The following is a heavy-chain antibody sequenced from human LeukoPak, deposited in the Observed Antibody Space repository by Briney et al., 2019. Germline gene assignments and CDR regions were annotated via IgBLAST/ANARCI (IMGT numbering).Heavy chain of an antibody. CDR1: EFTISRYW. V-gene: IGHV3-74*01. CDR2: INNDGSIT. Sequence: GGSLRLSCAASEFTISRYWMHWVRQAPGKGLVWVSNINNDGSITTYANSVKGRFTISRDNVKNTLFLQLNSLGAEDTALYYRARGWNTTPRSGFDIWGLGTMVTVSS. CDR3: ARGWNTTPRSGFDI. J-gene: IGHJ3*02. D-gene: IGHD1/OR15-1a*01.